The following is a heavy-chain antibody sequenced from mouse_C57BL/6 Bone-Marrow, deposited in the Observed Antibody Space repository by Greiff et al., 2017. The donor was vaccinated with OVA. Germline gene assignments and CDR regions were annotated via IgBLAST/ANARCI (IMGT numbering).Heavy chain of an antibody. Sequence: QVQLQQSGAELVKPGASVKMSCKASGYTFTSYWITWVKQRPGQGLEWIGDIYPGSGSTNYNEKFKSKATLTVDTSSSTAYMQLSSLTSEDSAVYYCASIDGYYSYAMDYWGQGTSVTVSS. V-gene: IGHV1-55*01. CDR3: ASIDGYYSYAMDY. D-gene: IGHD2-3*01. CDR2: IYPGSGST. J-gene: IGHJ4*01. CDR1: GYTFTSYW.